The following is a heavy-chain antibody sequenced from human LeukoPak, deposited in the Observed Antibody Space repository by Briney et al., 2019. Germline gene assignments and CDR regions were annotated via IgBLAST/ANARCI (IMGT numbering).Heavy chain of an antibody. D-gene: IGHD1-26*01. V-gene: IGHV1-18*01. CDR1: GYTFTTYG. Sequence: ASVKVSCKASGYTFTTYGISWVRQAPGQGLEWMGWISTYNGNTHYAQNLQGRVTMTTDTSTSTAYMELRSLRSDDTAVYYCARDGELRRGDYWGQGTLVTVSS. CDR2: ISTYNGNT. CDR3: ARDGELRRGDY. J-gene: IGHJ4*02.